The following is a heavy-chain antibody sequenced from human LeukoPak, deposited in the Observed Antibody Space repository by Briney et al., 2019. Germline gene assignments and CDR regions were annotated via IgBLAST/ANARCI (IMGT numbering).Heavy chain of an antibody. CDR3: ARGGTEIYYYYYGMDV. V-gene: IGHV3-30*04. Sequence: GGSLRLSCAASTFALSRYAMHWVRQAPGRGLEWVGVISYDGSDKFYADSVKGRFTISRDNSKNTLYLQMNSLRAEDTAVHYCARGGTEIYYYYYGMDVWGQGTTVTVSS. J-gene: IGHJ6*02. CDR1: TFALSRYA. D-gene: IGHD5-24*01. CDR2: ISYDGSDK.